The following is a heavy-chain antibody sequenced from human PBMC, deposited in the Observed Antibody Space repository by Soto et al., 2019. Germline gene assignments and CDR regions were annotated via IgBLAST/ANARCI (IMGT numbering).Heavy chain of an antibody. Sequence: AASVKGSCKASGGTFSSYTISWVRQAPGQGLEWMGRIIPILGIANYAQKFQGRVTITADKSTSTAYMELSSLRSEDTAVYYCARAHTDYDHDVFDSWGQGTRVTVAS. V-gene: IGHV1-69*02. CDR3: ARAHTDYDHDVFDS. J-gene: IGHJ3*02. D-gene: IGHD4-17*01. CDR1: GGTFSSYT. CDR2: IIPILGIA.